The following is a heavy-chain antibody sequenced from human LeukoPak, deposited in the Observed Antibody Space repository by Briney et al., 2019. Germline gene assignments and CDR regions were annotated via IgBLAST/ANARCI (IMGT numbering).Heavy chain of an antibody. D-gene: IGHD6-19*01. J-gene: IGHJ4*02. CDR1: GFTFNSSW. CDR3: ARGFDNLGSGWYSY. Sequence: GGSLRLSCAASGFTFNSSWMYWVRQVPGKGLLWVARINSDGIRTSHADSVQGRFTISRDNAKKSLYLHMNSLRAEDTAIYYCARGFDNLGSGWYSYWGQGTLVTVSS. CDR2: INSDGIRT. V-gene: IGHV3-74*01.